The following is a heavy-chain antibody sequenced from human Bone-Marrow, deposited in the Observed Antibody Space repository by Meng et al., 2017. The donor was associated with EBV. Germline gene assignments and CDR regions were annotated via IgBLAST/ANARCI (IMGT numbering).Heavy chain of an antibody. CDR2: LIPMSDAP. J-gene: IGHJ4*02. D-gene: IGHD3-10*01. CDR1: GGTFRGDA. V-gene: IGHV1-69*01. Sequence: QVQLVQFGAEVKKPGSSVKVSCKTSGGTFRGDAVTWVRQAPGQGLEWMGGLIPMSDAPHYAQKFQGRVTITADESTSTHYMDLSGLRSEDTAVYYCASESGRGFTPDYWGQGTLVTVSS. CDR3: ASESGRGFTPDY.